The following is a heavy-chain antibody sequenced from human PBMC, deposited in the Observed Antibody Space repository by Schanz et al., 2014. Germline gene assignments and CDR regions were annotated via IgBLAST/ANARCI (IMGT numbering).Heavy chain of an antibody. V-gene: IGHV4-4*02. J-gene: IGHJ3*01. D-gene: IGHD2-21*01. CDR2: IFHSGTT. CDR1: GGSISSGVW. CDR3: TRSTLWSYDV. Sequence: QVQLQESGPGLVKPSGTLSLTCVVSGGSISSGVWWTWARQSPGKGLEWIGEIFHSGTTNYNPSLGRRVTISVDKSKTHFSLILSSMTAADTAVYYCTRSTLWSYDVWGRGTMVIVSS.